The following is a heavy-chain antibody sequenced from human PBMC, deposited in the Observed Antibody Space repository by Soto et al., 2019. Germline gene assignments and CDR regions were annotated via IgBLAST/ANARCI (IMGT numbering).Heavy chain of an antibody. CDR2: INSDGSST. V-gene: IGHV3-74*01. CDR3: ARVYCSGGCCYQLGY. D-gene: IGHD2-15*01. CDR1: GFTFSSYW. Sequence: EVQLVESGGGLVQPGGSLRLSCAASGFTFSSYWMHWVRQAPGKGLVWVSRINSDGSSTSYADSVKGRFTISRDNAKNTLDVQMNSLRDEDAAVYYCARVYCSGGCCYQLGYWGQGALVTVSS. J-gene: IGHJ4*02.